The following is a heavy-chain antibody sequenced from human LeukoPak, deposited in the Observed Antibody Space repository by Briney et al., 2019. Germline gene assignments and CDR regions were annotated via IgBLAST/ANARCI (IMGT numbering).Heavy chain of an antibody. J-gene: IGHJ4*02. CDR2: INHSGST. V-gene: IGHV4-38-2*02. CDR3: ARASTFFDY. CDR1: GYSISSGYY. Sequence: SETLSLTCTVSGYSISSGYYWSWIRQPPGKGLEWIGEINHSGSTNYNPSLKSRVTISVDTSKNQFSLKLSSVTAADTAVYYCARASTFFDYWGQGTLVTVSS.